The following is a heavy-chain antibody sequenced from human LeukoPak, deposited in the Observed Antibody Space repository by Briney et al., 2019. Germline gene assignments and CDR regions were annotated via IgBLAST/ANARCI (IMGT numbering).Heavy chain of an antibody. V-gene: IGHV1-46*01. J-gene: IGHJ4*02. CDR1: GYTFTSYY. D-gene: IGHD6-19*01. Sequence: GASVKVSCKASGYTFTSYYMHWGRQAPGQGLEWMGIINPSGGSTSYAQKFQGRVTMTRDMSTSTVYMELSSLRSEDTAVYYCAREGSPPIAVAVYWGQGTLVTVSS. CDR3: AREGSPPIAVAVY. CDR2: INPSGGST.